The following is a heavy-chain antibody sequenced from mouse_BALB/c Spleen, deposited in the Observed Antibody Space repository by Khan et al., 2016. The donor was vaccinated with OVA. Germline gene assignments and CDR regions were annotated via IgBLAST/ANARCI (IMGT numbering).Heavy chain of an antibody. CDR1: GFTFSSYG. D-gene: IGHD1-1*01. J-gene: IGHJ2*01. CDR3: ATSYFYGYYFDY. V-gene: IGHV5-17*02. CDR2: ISGDSNTI. Sequence: EVELVESGGDLVQPGGSRKLSCAASGFTFSSYGMHWVRQAPEKGLEWVAYISGDSNTICYADTVKGRFTISRDNPRNTLFLQMTSLMSEDTARYYCATSYFYGYYFDYWGPGTTLTVSS.